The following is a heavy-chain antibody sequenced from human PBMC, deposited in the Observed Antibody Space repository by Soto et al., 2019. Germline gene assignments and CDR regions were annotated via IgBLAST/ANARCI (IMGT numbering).Heavy chain of an antibody. CDR1: GGSISSYY. J-gene: IGHJ3*02. CDR3: ARGGSGVVVAATPEFGAFDI. V-gene: IGHV4-59*01. D-gene: IGHD2-15*01. CDR2: IYYSGST. Sequence: SETLSLTCTVSGGSISSYYWSWIRQPPGKGLEWIGYIYYSGSTNYNPSLKSRVTISVDTSKNQFSLKLSSVTAADTAVYYCARGGSGVVVAATPEFGAFDIWGQGTMVTVSS.